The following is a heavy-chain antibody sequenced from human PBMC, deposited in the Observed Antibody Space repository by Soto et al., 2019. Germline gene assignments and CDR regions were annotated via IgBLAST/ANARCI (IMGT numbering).Heavy chain of an antibody. CDR2: ISGSGGST. V-gene: IGHV3-23*01. D-gene: IGHD3-22*01. CDR3: AKDGFYYYDISGYFFDY. Sequence: GGSLRLSCAASGFTFSSYAMSWVRQAPGKGLEWVSAISGSGGSTYYADSVKGRFTISRDNSKKTLYLQMNSLRAEDTAVYYCAKDGFYYYDISGYFFDYWGQGTLVTVSS. J-gene: IGHJ4*02. CDR1: GFTFSSYA.